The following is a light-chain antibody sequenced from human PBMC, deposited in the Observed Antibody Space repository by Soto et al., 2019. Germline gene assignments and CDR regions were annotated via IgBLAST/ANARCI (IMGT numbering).Light chain of an antibody. J-gene: IGKJ4*01. CDR2: AAS. Sequence: DIPMTQSPSSLSASVGDRVTITCQASQDVSTYLSWYQQKPGKAPKLLIYAASNLETGVPLRFSGSGSGTHFTFTISSLQPEDIATYYCQQYDNLPFTFGGGSNVEIK. V-gene: IGKV1-33*01. CDR1: QDVSTY. CDR3: QQYDNLPFT.